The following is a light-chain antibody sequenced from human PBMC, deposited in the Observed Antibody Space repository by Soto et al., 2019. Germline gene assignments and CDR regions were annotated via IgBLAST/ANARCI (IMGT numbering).Light chain of an antibody. V-gene: IGKV1-5*03. CDR2: KAS. CDR1: QTISVY. CDR3: QHYNGHSEA. Sequence: DIRMTQSPSSLSASVGDTVIITCRASQTISVYLNWYQQKPGKAPKLLIYKASALKSVVASRFSGSGSGTEFTLTINTLQPDDFATYDCQHYNGHSEAFGQGTKVDIK. J-gene: IGKJ1*01.